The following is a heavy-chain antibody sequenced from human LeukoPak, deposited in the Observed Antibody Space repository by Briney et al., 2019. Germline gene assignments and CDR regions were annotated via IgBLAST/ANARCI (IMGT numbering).Heavy chain of an antibody. CDR1: GGSFSSYY. D-gene: IGHD1-26*01. CDR2: IYYSGST. CDR3: ARHPPEWEPAPYYFDY. V-gene: IGHV4-59*08. Sequence: SETLSLTCAVYGGSFSSYYWSWIRQPPGKGLEWIGYIYYSGSTNYNPSLKSRVTISVDTSKNQFSLKLSSVTAADTAVYYCARHPPEWEPAPYYFDYWGQGTLVTVSS. J-gene: IGHJ4*02.